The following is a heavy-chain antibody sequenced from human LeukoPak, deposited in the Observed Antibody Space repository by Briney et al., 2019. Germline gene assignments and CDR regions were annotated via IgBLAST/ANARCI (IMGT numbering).Heavy chain of an antibody. V-gene: IGHV4-4*07. CDR2: IYTSGST. CDR3: AKSPVIWSGNINWFDP. D-gene: IGHD3-3*01. J-gene: IGHJ5*02. CDR1: GGSISSYY. Sequence: KASETLSLTCTVSGGSISSYYWSWIRQPAGKGLEWIGRIYTSGSTNYNPSLKSRVTMSVDTSKNQFSLKLSSVTAADTAVYYCAKSPVIWSGNINWFDPWGQGTLVTVSS.